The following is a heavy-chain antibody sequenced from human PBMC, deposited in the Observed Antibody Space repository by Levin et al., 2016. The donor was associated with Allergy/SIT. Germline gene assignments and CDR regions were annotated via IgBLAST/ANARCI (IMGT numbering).Heavy chain of an antibody. CDR1: GYTFISYW. D-gene: IGHD6-13*01. CDR2: IHPGDSDT. CDR3: ARLPTGYPNWFDS. J-gene: IGHJ5*01. Sequence: GESLKISCETSGYTFISYWIGWVRQVPGKGLEWMGNIHPGDSDTRYSPSFQGQVTLSADKSTSTAYLQWSSLKASDTAMYYCARLPTGYPNWFDSWGQGTLVTVSS. V-gene: IGHV5-51*01.